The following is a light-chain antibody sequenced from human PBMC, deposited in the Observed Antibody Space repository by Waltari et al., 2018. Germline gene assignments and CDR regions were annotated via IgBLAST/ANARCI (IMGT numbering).Light chain of an antibody. CDR3: SSYAGGGTGV. Sequence: QSALTQPASGSGSPGQSTTISCPGTNNDVGSYDLVSWYQQHPGKAPKLVIYGGTMRPSGVSHRFSGSKSGNTASLTISGLQAEDEADYYCSSYAGGGTGVFGGGTKLTVL. CDR1: NNDVGSYDL. CDR2: GGT. V-gene: IGLV2-23*01. J-gene: IGLJ3*02.